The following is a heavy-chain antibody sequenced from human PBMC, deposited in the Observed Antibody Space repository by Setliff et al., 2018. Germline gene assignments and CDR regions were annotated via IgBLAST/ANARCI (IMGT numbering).Heavy chain of an antibody. D-gene: IGHD1-26*01. CDR2: SNHGGS. J-gene: IGHJ5*02. CDR1: GESFSNNY. V-gene: IGHV4-34*01. Sequence: PSETLSLTCSVYGESFSNNYWSWIRQTPGKGLEWIGESNHGGSNYNPSLKSRVIMSVDPSRNQFSLRLNSVTAADTAIYYCARGGVLGPNTRWFDPWGQGILVTVSS. CDR3: ARGGVLGPNTRWFDP.